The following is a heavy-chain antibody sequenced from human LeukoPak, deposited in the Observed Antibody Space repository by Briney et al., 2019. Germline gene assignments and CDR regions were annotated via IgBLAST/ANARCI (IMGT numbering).Heavy chain of an antibody. Sequence: SETLSLTCAVYGGSFSGYYWSWIRQPPGKGLEWIGEINHSGSTNYNPSLKSRVTISVDTSKNQFSLKLSSVTAADTAVYYCARDNYLSWFDPWGQGTLVTVSS. CDR1: GGSFSGYY. V-gene: IGHV4-34*01. D-gene: IGHD5-24*01. J-gene: IGHJ5*02. CDR3: ARDNYLSWFDP. CDR2: INHSGST.